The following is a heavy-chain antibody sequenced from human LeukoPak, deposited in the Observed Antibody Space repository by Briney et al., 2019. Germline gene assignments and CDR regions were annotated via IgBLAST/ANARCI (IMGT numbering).Heavy chain of an antibody. V-gene: IGHV3-66*01. D-gene: IGHD3-10*01. CDR2: TYSGGST. CDR1: GFTVSSSY. Sequence: GGSLRLSCAASGFTVSSSYMSWVRQAPGKGLEWVSVTYSGGSTYYADSAKGRFTISRDNSKNTLYLQMNSLRAEDTAVYYCASGAGSGSYYNHDYWGQGTLVTVSS. CDR3: ASGAGSGSYYNHDY. J-gene: IGHJ4*02.